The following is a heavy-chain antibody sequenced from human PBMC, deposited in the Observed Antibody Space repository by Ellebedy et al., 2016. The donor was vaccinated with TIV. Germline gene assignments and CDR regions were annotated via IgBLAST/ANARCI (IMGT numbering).Heavy chain of an antibody. V-gene: IGHV3-30*14. Sequence: GESLKISCAASGFTFNSYAIHWVRQAPGKGLEWVAVVSYDGSNKYYAASVKGRFTISRENSRNTLYLQMNSLRADDTAVYYCTRDDGESGGKLDYWGQGALVTVSS. CDR2: VSYDGSNK. CDR1: GFTFNSYA. D-gene: IGHD4-23*01. J-gene: IGHJ4*02. CDR3: TRDDGESGGKLDY.